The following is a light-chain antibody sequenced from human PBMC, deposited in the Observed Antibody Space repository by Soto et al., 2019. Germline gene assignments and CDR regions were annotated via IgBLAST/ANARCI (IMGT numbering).Light chain of an antibody. V-gene: IGLV2-11*01. CDR1: NSDIGGYNY. CDR3: CSYAGTYTFWV. J-gene: IGLJ3*02. Sequence: QSALTQPRSVSGSPGQSVTISCTGTNSDIGGYNYVSWYQQHPGKAPKVMIYDVSRRPSGVLDRFSGSKSGNTASLTISGLQAEDEADYYCCSYAGTYTFWVFGGGTKLTVL. CDR2: DVS.